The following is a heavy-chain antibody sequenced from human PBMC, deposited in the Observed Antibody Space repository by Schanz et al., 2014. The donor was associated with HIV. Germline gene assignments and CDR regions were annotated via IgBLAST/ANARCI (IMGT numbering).Heavy chain of an antibody. CDR3: ARGGTTDYLDN. Sequence: VQLLESGGDLAQPGDSLRLSCVASGFVFRDFAMAWVRQAPGKGLEWVAVISYDGSNKYYADSVKGRFTISRDNSKNTLYLQMNSLRAEDTAVYYCARGGTTDYLDNWGQGTLVTVSS. J-gene: IGHJ4*02. V-gene: IGHV3-30-3*01. CDR1: GFVFRDFA. CDR2: ISYDGSNK. D-gene: IGHD4-17*01.